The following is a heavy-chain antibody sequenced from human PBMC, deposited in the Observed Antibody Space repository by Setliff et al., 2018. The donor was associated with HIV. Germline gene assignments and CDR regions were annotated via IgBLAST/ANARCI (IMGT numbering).Heavy chain of an antibody. Sequence: SVKVSCKASGGTFSSYAISRVRQAPGQGLEWMGGIIPISGIVNYAQKFWGRVTITTHESTSTAYMVLSSLGSEDTAVYYCARDFGGYCSSMSCPGLFDPWGQGTLVTVSS. J-gene: IGHJ5*02. V-gene: IGHV1-69*05. D-gene: IGHD2-2*01. CDR1: GGTFSSYA. CDR2: IIPISGIV. CDR3: ARDFGGYCSSMSCPGLFDP.